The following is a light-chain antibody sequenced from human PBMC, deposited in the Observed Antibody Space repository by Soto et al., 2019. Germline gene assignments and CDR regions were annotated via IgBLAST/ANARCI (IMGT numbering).Light chain of an antibody. Sequence: EIVFTHSPATLALSPVERANLSCRASQSVSSYLAWYQQKPGQAPRLLIYDSSNRATGIPARFSGSGSGTDFSLTISSLEPEDFAVYYCQQRSSWPLNCGGGNKGDIK. J-gene: IGKJ4*01. CDR1: QSVSSY. CDR3: QQRSSWPLN. V-gene: IGKV3-11*01. CDR2: DSS.